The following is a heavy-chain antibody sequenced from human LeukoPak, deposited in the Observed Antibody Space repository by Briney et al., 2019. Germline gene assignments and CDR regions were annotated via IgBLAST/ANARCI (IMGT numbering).Heavy chain of an antibody. V-gene: IGHV5-51*01. CDR1: GYSFTDHS. D-gene: IGHD6-19*01. J-gene: IGHJ4*02. Sequence: GESLKIFRKGPGYSFTDHSIGCVRQMPGKGLESLGIIYPGDSDTRYSPSFHGQVTISVDKSISTAYLQWSSLKDSDTAMYFCARRTAVAGPIDYWGQGTLVTVSS. CDR3: ARRTAVAGPIDY. CDR2: IYPGDSDT.